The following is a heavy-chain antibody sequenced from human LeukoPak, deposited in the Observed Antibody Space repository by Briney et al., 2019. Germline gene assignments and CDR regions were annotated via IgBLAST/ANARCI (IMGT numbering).Heavy chain of an antibody. J-gene: IGHJ4*02. V-gene: IGHV3-30*03. Sequence: GASLRLSCAASGFTFSSYGMHWVRQAPGKGLEWVAVISYDGSNKYYADSVKGRFTISRDNSKNTLYLQMNSLRAEDTAVYYCAYSSGSYFPYYFDYWGQGTLVTVSS. D-gene: IGHD3-10*01. CDR1: GFTFSSYG. CDR2: ISYDGSNK. CDR3: AYSSGSYFPYYFDY.